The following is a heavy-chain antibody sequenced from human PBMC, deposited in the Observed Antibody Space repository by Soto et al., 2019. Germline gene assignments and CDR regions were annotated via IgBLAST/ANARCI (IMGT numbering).Heavy chain of an antibody. Sequence: GGLQILPWAAFCGMFINVGSHCVLQAQGKGLEWVGRVKSKNDGGTTDFATPVKGRFAISRDDSKNMVYLEMNNLQTEDTAMYYCTTDSYITPIIVHYDYWGHGTLVTVSS. CDR1: CGMFINVG. D-gene: IGHD3-10*01. J-gene: IGHJ4*01. V-gene: IGHV3-15*07. CDR2: VKSKNDGGTT. CDR3: TTDSYITPIIVHYDY.